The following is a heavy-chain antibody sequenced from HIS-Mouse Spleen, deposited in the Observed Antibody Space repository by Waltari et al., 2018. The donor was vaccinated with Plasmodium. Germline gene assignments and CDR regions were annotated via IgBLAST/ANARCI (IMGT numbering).Heavy chain of an antibody. CDR2: TWYDGSNK. Sequence: QVQLVESGGGVVQPGRSLRLSCAASGFPFSSYGMHWVRQAPGKGLEWGAVTWYDGSNKYYADSVKGLFTISRDNSKNTLYLQMNSLRAEDTAVYYCAKVAQGTRDAFDIWGQGTMVTVSS. V-gene: IGHV3-33*06. CDR3: AKVAQGTRDAFDI. D-gene: IGHD2-8*01. J-gene: IGHJ3*02. CDR1: GFPFSSYG.